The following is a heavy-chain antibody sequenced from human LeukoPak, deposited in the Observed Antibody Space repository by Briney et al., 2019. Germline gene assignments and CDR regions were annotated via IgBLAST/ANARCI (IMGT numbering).Heavy chain of an antibody. CDR3: ARGGLRGNSGY. CDR2: ISDTGGST. D-gene: IGHD4-23*01. Sequence: GGSLRLSCAASGFTFTSYAMSWVRQAPGKGLEWVSSISDTGGSTYYADSVKGRFTISRDNSNNTLYLQMNTLSAEDTAVYYCARGGLRGNSGYWGQGTLVTVSS. CDR1: GFTFTSYA. V-gene: IGHV3-23*01. J-gene: IGHJ4*02.